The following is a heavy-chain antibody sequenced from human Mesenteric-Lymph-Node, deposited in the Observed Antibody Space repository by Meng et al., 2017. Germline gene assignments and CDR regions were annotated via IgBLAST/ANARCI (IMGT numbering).Heavy chain of an antibody. CDR2: ISSSSSYI. J-gene: IGHJ6*02. D-gene: IGHD3-9*01. CDR1: GFTFSSYS. CDR3: ARDYFNHPGILTGYPFYYYYGMDV. Sequence: GESLKISCAASGFTFSSYSMNWVRQAPGKGLEWVSSISSSSSYIYYADSVKGRFTISRDNAKNSLYLQMNSLRAEDTAVYYCARDYFNHPGILTGYPFYYYYGMDVWGQGTTVTVSS. V-gene: IGHV3-21*01.